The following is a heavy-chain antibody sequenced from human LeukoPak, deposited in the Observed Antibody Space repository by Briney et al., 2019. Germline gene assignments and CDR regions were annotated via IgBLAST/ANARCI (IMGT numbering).Heavy chain of an antibody. CDR1: GYSFTSYW. D-gene: IGHD3-10*01. V-gene: IGHV5-51*01. CDR3: AKQPTSMVRGIIITDYYFDY. J-gene: IGHJ4*02. CDR2: IYHDDSDT. Sequence: GESLKISCKGSGYSFTSYWIGWVRQMPGKGLECMGIIYHDDSDTRYSPSFQGQVTISADKSISTAYLQWNSLKASDTAMYYCAKQPTSMVRGIIITDYYFDYWGQGTLVTVSS.